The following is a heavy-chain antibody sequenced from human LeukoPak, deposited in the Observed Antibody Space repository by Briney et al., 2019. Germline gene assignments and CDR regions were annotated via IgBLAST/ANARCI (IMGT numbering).Heavy chain of an antibody. J-gene: IGHJ5*02. CDR2: ISAYNGNT. V-gene: IGHV1-18*01. CDR3: AGHPLGYCSSTSCLVRVNWFDP. Sequence: ASVKVSCKASGYTFTSYGISWVRQAPGQGLEWMGWISAYNGNTNYAQKLQGRVTMTTDTSTSTAYMELRSLRSDDTAVYYCAGHPLGYCSSTSCLVRVNWFDPWGQGTLVTVSS. D-gene: IGHD2-2*01. CDR1: GYTFTSYG.